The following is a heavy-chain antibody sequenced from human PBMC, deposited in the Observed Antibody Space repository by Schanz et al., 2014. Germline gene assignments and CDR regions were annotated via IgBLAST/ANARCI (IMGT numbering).Heavy chain of an antibody. Sequence: QVQLVQSGTQVKKPGASVKVSCKASGYTLSAYSLHWVRQAPGQGLEWMGIVNPSVRGTHFAREFQGRVTVTSDTSTSTVYMELSGLRSEDTAVYYCARQPGRITVSGVVSNWFDPWGQGTLVTVSS. CDR1: GYTLSAYS. D-gene: IGHD3-3*01. J-gene: IGHJ5*02. CDR3: ARQPGRITVSGVVSNWFDP. V-gene: IGHV1-46*01. CDR2: VNPSVRGT.